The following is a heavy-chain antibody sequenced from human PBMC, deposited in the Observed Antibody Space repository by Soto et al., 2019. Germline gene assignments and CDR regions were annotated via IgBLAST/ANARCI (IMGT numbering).Heavy chain of an antibody. V-gene: IGHV5-51*01. CDR2: IYPGDSDT. J-gene: IGHJ5*02. Sequence: GESLKISCKGSGYSFTSYWIGWGRQMPGKGLEWVGIIYPGDSDTRYSPSFQGQVTISADKSISTAYLQWSSLKASDTAMYYCARRSIAAAGTNWFDPWGQGTLVTVSS. CDR1: GYSFTSYW. CDR3: ARRSIAAAGTNWFDP. D-gene: IGHD6-13*01.